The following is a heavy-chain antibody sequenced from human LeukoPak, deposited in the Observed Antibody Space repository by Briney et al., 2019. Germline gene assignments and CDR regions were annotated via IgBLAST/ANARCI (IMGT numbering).Heavy chain of an antibody. D-gene: IGHD2-21*02. CDR3: AKDLGGGDHQTDDH. Sequence: GGSLRLSCAASGFTFSSYSMNWVRQAPGKGLEWVSSISSSSSNIYYADSVKGRFTISRDNAKNSLYLQMYSLRAEDTAVYYCAKDLGGGDHQTDDHWGEGTLVTVSS. CDR2: ISSSSSNI. CDR1: GFTFSSYS. V-gene: IGHV3-21*01. J-gene: IGHJ5*02.